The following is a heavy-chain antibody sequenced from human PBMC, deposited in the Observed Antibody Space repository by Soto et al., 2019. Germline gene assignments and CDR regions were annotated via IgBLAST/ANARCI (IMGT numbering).Heavy chain of an antibody. J-gene: IGHJ4*02. CDR3: VRSKGGYSYGTPFDY. CDR2: ISWNSGNI. V-gene: IGHV3-9*01. CDR1: GFTFDDYA. D-gene: IGHD5-18*01. Sequence: EVQLEESGGALVQPGRSLRLSCAASGFTFDDYAMHWVRQVLGKGLEWVSSISWNSGNIGYADSVKGRFTPSRDNAKNSLYLQMNSLRPEDTALYYCVRSKGGYSYGTPFDYWGQGTLVTVSS.